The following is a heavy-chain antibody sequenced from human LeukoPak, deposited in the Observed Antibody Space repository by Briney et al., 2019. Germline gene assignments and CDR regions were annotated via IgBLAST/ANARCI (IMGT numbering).Heavy chain of an antibody. J-gene: IGHJ6*03. CDR3: ARVYPLGAGDPYYYYYYMDV. CDR1: GGSISSYY. Sequence: PSETLSLTCTVSGGSISSYYWSWIRQPAAKGLEWIGRIYTSGSTNYNPSLMSRVTMSVDTSKNQFSLKLSSVTAADTAVYYCARVYPLGAGDPYYYYYYMDVWGKGTTVTVSS. D-gene: IGHD3-10*01. V-gene: IGHV4-4*07. CDR2: IYTSGST.